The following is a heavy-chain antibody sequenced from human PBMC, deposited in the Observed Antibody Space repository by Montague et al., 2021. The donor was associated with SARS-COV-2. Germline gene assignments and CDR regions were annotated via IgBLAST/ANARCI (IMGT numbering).Heavy chain of an antibody. CDR3: ASSYYYGSGTYVYNYYMDV. J-gene: IGHJ6*03. CDR1: GGSVSSSPCY. Sequence: SETLSLTCTVSGGSVSSSPCYWGWIRQPPGRGLEWVGSISYSGRTYFXXXLKSRLTISVDSSENQFSLRLSSVTAADTAVYYCASSYYYGSGTYVYNYYMDVWGKGTTVTVSS. V-gene: IGHV4-39*01. D-gene: IGHD3-10*01. CDR2: ISYSGRT.